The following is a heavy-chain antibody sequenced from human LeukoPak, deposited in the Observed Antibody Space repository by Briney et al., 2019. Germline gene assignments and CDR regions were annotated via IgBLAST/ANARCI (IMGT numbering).Heavy chain of an antibody. D-gene: IGHD3-22*01. CDR3: ARWLGNGFDM. CDR2: SHHGGNT. Sequence: SETLSLTCSVSAYSINTNSYWAWIRPPPGKGLEWIGSSHHGGNTYYHPSLKSRVTISIDTSKNQFSLNLYSVTAADTAVYYCARWLGNGFDMWGQGTVVTVSS. CDR1: AYSINTNSY. J-gene: IGHJ3*02. V-gene: IGHV4-38-2*01.